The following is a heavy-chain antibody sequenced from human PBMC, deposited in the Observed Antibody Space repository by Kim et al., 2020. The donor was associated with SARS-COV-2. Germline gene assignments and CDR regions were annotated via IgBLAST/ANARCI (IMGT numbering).Heavy chain of an antibody. J-gene: IGHJ6*02. D-gene: IGHD3-3*01. CDR2: INHSGST. Sequence: SETLSLTCAVYGGSFSGYYWSWIRQPPGKGLEWIGEINHSGSTNYNPSLKSRVTISVDTSKNQFSLKLSSVTAADTAVYYCAREGRDFWSGYSPSYYYGMVVWGQGTTVTVSS. CDR1: GGSFSGYY. CDR3: AREGRDFWSGYSPSYYYGMVV. V-gene: IGHV4-34*01.